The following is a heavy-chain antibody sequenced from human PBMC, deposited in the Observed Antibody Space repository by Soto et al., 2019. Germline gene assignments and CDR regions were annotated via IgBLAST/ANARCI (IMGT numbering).Heavy chain of an antibody. CDR2: IIPILDTA. CDR3: AGGNFYGSGSYPPFTY. Sequence: SVKVSCKASGGTFSSYAISWVRQAPGQGLEWMGGIIPILDTANSAQRFRGRVTITADESTGTAYMELSSLRSEDTAVYFCAGGNFYGSGSYPPFTYWGQGSRVTVSS. CDR1: GGTFSSYA. D-gene: IGHD3-10*01. J-gene: IGHJ4*02. V-gene: IGHV1-69*13.